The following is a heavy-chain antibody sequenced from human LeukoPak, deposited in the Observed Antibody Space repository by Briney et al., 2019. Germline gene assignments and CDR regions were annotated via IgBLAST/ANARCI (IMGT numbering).Heavy chain of an antibody. Sequence: GGSLRLSCAASGFTVSSNYMSWVRQAPGKGLEWVSVIYGGGSTYYADSVKGRFTISRDTFKNTVNLQMNSLRAEDTAVYYCAKSPGSGWGYFDYWGQGTLVTVSS. CDR1: GFTVSSNY. D-gene: IGHD6-19*01. V-gene: IGHV3-53*01. CDR2: IYGGGST. J-gene: IGHJ4*02. CDR3: AKSPGSGWGYFDY.